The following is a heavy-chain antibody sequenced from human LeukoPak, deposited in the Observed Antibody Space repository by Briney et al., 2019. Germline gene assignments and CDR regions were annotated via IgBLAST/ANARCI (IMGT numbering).Heavy chain of an antibody. CDR1: GFTFRTFA. Sequence: GGSLRLSCVAAGFTFRTFAMSWVRQTPGKGLEWVSAISGSGDSTYYADSVKGRFTISRDNSKNTLYLQMDSLRAGDTATYYCAKLAMVTTQVSWFDPWGQGTLVTVSS. CDR3: AKLAMVTTQVSWFDP. V-gene: IGHV3-23*01. D-gene: IGHD4-17*01. CDR2: ISGSGDST. J-gene: IGHJ5*02.